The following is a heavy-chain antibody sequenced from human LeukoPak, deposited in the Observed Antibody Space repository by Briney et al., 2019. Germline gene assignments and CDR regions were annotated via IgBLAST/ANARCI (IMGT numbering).Heavy chain of an antibody. D-gene: IGHD2-2*01. J-gene: IGHJ4*02. Sequence: GGSLRLSCAAAGFDFSDFWMSWVRQVPGKGLEWVSVISYDGRDKHHADSVRGRFTISRDNSKNTLYLQMNSLRAEDTAVYYCVRDVEETSAVYYFDYWGQGTLVTVSS. CDR3: VRDVEETSAVYYFDY. CDR2: ISYDGRDK. V-gene: IGHV3-30*03. CDR1: GFDFSDFW.